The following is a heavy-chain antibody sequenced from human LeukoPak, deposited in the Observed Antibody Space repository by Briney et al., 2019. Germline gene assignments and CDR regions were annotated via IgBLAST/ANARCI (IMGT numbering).Heavy chain of an antibody. V-gene: IGHV3-30*04. CDR2: ISYDGGNK. J-gene: IGHJ4*02. D-gene: IGHD2-15*01. Sequence: GRSLRLSCAASGFTFSSYAMHWVRQAPGKGLEWVAIISYDGGNKYYADSVKGRFTISRDNSKNTLYLQMNSLRAEDTAVYYCARAEYCSDDSWPCLTYYFDYWGQGTLVTVSS. CDR1: GFTFSSYA. CDR3: ARAEYCSDDSWPCLTYYFDY.